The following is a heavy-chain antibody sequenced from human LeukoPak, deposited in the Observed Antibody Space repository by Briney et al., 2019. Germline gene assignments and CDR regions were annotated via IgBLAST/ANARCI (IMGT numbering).Heavy chain of an antibody. D-gene: IGHD2-2*01. CDR1: GGSISSYY. CDR3: ARGAGCSSTSCAHYYFDY. CDR2: IYYSGST. J-gene: IGHJ4*02. V-gene: IGHV4-59*12. Sequence: PSETLSLTCTVSGGSISSYYWSWIRQPPGKGLEWIGYIYYSGSTNYNPSLKSRVTISVDTSKNQFSLKLSSVTAADTAVYYCARGAGCSSTSCAHYYFDYWGQGTLVTVSS.